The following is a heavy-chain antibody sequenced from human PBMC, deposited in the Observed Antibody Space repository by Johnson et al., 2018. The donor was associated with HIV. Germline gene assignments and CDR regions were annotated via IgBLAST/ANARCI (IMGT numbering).Heavy chain of an antibody. CDR1: GFTFSNYG. D-gene: IGHD3-3*01. Sequence: QVQLVESGGGVVQPGRSLRLSCAASGFTFSNYGMHWVRQAPGKGLEWVAFLRYDGDITYYIDSVKGRFTISRDNSKNTLYLQMNSLRTEDTAMYYCAKGQRSGYPKDAFDIWGRGTIVIVSS. V-gene: IGHV3-30*02. CDR2: LRYDGDIT. CDR3: AKGQRSGYPKDAFDI. J-gene: IGHJ3*02.